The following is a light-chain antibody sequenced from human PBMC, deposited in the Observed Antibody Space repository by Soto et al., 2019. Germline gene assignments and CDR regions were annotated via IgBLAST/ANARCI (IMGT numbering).Light chain of an antibody. CDR3: QQYGSYYT. CDR1: QSISGW. CDR2: DAS. J-gene: IGKJ2*01. Sequence: DIQMTQSPSTLSARVGDRVRITCRASQSISGWLAWYQQKPGKAPKLLIYDASNLENGVPSRFRGSGSGTEFILTISSMQPDDSANYHCQQYGSYYTFGQGTKVDI. V-gene: IGKV1-5*01.